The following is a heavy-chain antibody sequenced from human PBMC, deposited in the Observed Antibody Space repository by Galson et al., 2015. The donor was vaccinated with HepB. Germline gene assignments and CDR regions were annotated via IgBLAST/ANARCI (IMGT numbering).Heavy chain of an antibody. V-gene: IGHV4-34*01. J-gene: IGHJ5*02. D-gene: IGHD1-7*01. CDR1: GGSFSGYY. CDR3: ARVRRSYNWNYRREHWFDP. Sequence: SETLSLTCAVYGGSFSGYYWSWIRQPPGKGLEWIGEINHSGSTNYNPSLKSRVTISVDTSKNQFSLKLSSVTAADTAVYYCARVRRSYNWNYRREHWFDPWGQGTLVTVSS. CDR2: INHSGST.